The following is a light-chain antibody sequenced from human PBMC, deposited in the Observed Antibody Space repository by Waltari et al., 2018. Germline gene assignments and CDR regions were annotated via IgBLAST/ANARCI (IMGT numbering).Light chain of an antibody. CDR2: AAS. CDR1: QSISSY. J-gene: IGKJ4*01. V-gene: IGKV1-39*01. CDR3: QQRYSTPLT. Sequence: DIQMTQSPSSMSASVGDRVTITCRASQSISSYLNWYQQKPGKAPKLLIYAASSLQSGVPSRFSGSGSGTDFTLTISILQPEDCATDYCQQRYSTPLTFGGGTKVEIK.